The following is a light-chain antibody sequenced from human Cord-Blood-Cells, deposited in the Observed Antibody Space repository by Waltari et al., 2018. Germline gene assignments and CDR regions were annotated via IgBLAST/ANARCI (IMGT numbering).Light chain of an antibody. J-gene: IGLJ3*02. CDR2: EGS. Sequence: QSALTQPASVSGSPGQSITTSCPGPTSDVGRFNLVSWYQQHPGKAPKLMIYEGSKRPSGVSNRFSGSKSGNTASLTISGLQAEDEADYYCCSYAGSSTWVFGGGTKLTVL. V-gene: IGLV2-23*01. CDR3: CSYAGSSTWV. CDR1: TSDVGRFNL.